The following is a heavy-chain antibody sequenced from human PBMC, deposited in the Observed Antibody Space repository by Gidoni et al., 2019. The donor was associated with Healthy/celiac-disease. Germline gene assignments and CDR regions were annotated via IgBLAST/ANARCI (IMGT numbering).Heavy chain of an antibody. V-gene: IGHV4-4*02. J-gene: IGHJ2*01. CDR2: GST. D-gene: IGHD3-22*01. CDR3: AREAVIVVVLTNNWYFDL. Sequence: GSTNYNPSLKSRVTISVDKSKNQFSLKLSSVTAADTAVYYCAREAVIVVVLTNNWYFDLWGRGTLVTVSS.